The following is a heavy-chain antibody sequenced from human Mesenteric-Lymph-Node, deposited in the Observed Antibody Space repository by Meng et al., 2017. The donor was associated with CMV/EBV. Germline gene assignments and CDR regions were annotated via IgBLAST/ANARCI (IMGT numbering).Heavy chain of an antibody. CDR3: ARAPFFGVVTNWFDP. CDR1: GGTFSSYA. CDR2: IIPIFGTA. V-gene: IGHV1-69*05. Sequence: SGGTFSSYAINCVRQAPVQGLEWMGGIIPIFGTANYAQKFQGRVTITTDESTSTAYMELSSLRSEDTAVYYCARAPFFGVVTNWFDPWGQGTLVTVSS. D-gene: IGHD3-3*01. J-gene: IGHJ5*02.